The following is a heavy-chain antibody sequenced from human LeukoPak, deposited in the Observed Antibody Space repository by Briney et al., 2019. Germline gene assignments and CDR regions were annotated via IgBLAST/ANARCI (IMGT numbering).Heavy chain of an antibody. CDR3: ARPHIVVVTATRWGLDY. CDR2: ISYDGNTK. V-gene: IGHV3-30*03. D-gene: IGHD2-21*02. Sequence: PGGPLRVSGAASVVSFISHGRHWVRKAPGKGLEWVAVISYDGNTKYYPDSVKGRFAISRDNSKTTLYLQMNGVRPEDTAVYYCARPHIVVVTATRWGLDYWGQGALVTVSS. CDR1: VVSFISHG. J-gene: IGHJ4*02.